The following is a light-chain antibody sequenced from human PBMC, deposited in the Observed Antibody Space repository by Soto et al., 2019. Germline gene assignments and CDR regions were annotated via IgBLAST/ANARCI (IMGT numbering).Light chain of an antibody. Sequence: EIVMTQSPATLSVSPGERSTLSCMASQSVSSNLAWYQQKPGQVPRLLIYGASTRATGIPDRFSGSGSGTDFALTISRLEPEDFAVYYCQQYGSSPLTFGGGTKVDI. V-gene: IGKV3-20*01. J-gene: IGKJ4*01. CDR1: QSVSSN. CDR2: GAS. CDR3: QQYGSSPLT.